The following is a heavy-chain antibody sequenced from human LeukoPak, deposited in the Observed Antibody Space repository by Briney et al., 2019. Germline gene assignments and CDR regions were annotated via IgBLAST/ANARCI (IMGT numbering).Heavy chain of an antibody. J-gene: IGHJ3*02. CDR2: IHHSGST. CDR1: GYSINNGYY. CDR3: ARRGVPTAVHRFAFDI. Sequence: KPSETLSLTCAVSGYSINNGYYWGWIRQSPGKGLEGIGSIHHSGSTYYNPPLRSRVTMSVDTSKNQFSLKLNSLTAADTAVYYCARRGVPTAVHRFAFDIWGRGTMVTVSS. V-gene: IGHV4-38-2*01. D-gene: IGHD2-2*01.